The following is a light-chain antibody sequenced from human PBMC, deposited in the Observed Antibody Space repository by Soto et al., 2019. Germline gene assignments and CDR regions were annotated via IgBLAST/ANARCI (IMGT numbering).Light chain of an antibody. CDR2: DVS. J-gene: IGLJ1*01. CDR3: GSFTSSSTYV. V-gene: IGLV2-14*01. CDR1: SSDVGGYNY. Sequence: QSVLTQPASVSGSPGQSITISCTGTSSDVGGYNYVSWFQQHPGKAPQLMIYDVSNRPSGVSNRFSGSKSGNTASLTISGLQAEDEADYYCGSFTSSSTYVFGTGTKVTVL.